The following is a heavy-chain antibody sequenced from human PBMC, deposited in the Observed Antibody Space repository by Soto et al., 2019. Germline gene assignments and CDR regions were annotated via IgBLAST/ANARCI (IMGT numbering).Heavy chain of an antibody. CDR2: IIPIFGTA. J-gene: IGHJ4*02. V-gene: IGHV1-69*12. CDR1: GGTFSSYA. CDR3: ARESRYCSGGSCYFLPGIDY. Sequence: QVQLVQSGAEVKKPGSSVKVSCKASGGTFSSYAISWVRQAPGQGLEWMGGIIPIFGTANYAQKFQGRVTITADESPSKAYMELRSLRSEDKAVYYCARESRYCSGGSCYFLPGIDYWGQGTLVTVSS. D-gene: IGHD2-15*01.